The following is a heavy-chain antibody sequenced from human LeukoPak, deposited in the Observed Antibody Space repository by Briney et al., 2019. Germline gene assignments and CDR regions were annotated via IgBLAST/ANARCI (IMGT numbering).Heavy chain of an antibody. J-gene: IGHJ4*02. CDR2: IYTSGST. Sequence: SETLSLTCTVSGGSISSYYWSWIRQPAGKGLEWIGRIYTSGSTNYNPSLKSRVTMSVDTSKNQFSLRLSSVTAADTAVYYCVRETTTVVTFDYWGQGTLVTVSS. CDR3: VRETTTVVTFDY. V-gene: IGHV4-4*07. CDR1: GGSISSYY. D-gene: IGHD4-23*01.